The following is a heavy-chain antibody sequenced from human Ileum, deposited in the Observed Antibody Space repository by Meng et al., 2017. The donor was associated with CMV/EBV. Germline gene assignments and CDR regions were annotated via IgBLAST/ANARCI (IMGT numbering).Heavy chain of an antibody. D-gene: IGHD3-10*01. CDR3: ARVGAMVRGPHFDY. V-gene: IGHV4-39*07. Sequence: PQLQESGPGLVKPSETLSLTCTVSGGSISSSSYYWGWIRQPPGKGLEWIGSIYYSGSTYYNPSLKSRVTISVDTSKNQFSLKLSSVTAADTAVYYCARVGAMVRGPHFDYWGQGTLVTVSS. J-gene: IGHJ4*02. CDR1: GGSISSSSYY. CDR2: IYYSGST.